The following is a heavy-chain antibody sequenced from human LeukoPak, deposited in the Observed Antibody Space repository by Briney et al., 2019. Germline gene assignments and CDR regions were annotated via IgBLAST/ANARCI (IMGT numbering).Heavy chain of an antibody. J-gene: IGHJ3*02. CDR2: TYNRSKWYN. CDR3: AREDPQLAPRAFDI. V-gene: IGHV6-1*01. CDR1: GDSVSSNSAA. Sequence: SQTLSLTCAISGDSVSSNSAAWNWLRQSPSRGLEWLGRTYNRSKWYNHYAVSVKSRITINPDTSKNQFSLQLNSVTPEDTAVYYCAREDPQLAPRAFDIWGQGTMVTVSS. D-gene: IGHD3-10*01.